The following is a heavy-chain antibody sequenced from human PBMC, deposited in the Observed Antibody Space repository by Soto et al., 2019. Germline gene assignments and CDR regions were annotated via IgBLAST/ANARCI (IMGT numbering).Heavy chain of an antibody. V-gene: IGHV3-9*01. Sequence: PGGSLRLSYAASGFTFDDYAMHWVRQAPGKGLEWVSGISWNSGSIGYADSVKGRFTISRDNAKNSLYLQMNSLRAEDTALYYCAKAPRSDYDFWSGPFDYWGQGTLVTVSS. D-gene: IGHD3-3*01. J-gene: IGHJ4*02. CDR3: AKAPRSDYDFWSGPFDY. CDR1: GFTFDDYA. CDR2: ISWNSGSI.